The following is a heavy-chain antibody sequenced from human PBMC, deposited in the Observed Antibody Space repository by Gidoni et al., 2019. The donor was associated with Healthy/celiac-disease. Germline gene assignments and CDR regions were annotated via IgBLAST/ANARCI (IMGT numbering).Heavy chain of an antibody. CDR2: IYYSGST. V-gene: IGHV4-39*01. Sequence: QLQLQESGPGLVKPSETLSLTCTVSGGSISSSSYYWGWIRQPPGKGLEWIGSIYYSGSTYYNPSLKSRVTISVDTSKNQFSLKLSSVTAADTAVYYCATGGVYYGSGSYWDYWGQGTLVTVSS. D-gene: IGHD3-10*01. CDR3: ATGGVYYGSGSYWDY. J-gene: IGHJ4*02. CDR1: GGSISSSSYY.